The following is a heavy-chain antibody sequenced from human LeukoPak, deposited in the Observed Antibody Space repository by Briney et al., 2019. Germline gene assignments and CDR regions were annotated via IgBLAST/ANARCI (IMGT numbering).Heavy chain of an antibody. J-gene: IGHJ2*01. CDR3: ARAVNSNYDFWSGYSPGYFDL. D-gene: IGHD3-3*01. CDR1: GGSISSYY. Sequence: PSETLSLTCTVSGGSISSYYWSWIRQPPGKGLEWIGFIYYSGSTNYNPSLKSRVTISVDTSKNQFSPKLSSVTAADTAVYYCARAVNSNYDFWSGYSPGYFDLWGRGTLVTVSS. CDR2: IYYSGST. V-gene: IGHV4-59*08.